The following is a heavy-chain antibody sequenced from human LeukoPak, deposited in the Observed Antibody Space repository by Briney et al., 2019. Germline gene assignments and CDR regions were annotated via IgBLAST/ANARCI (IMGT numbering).Heavy chain of an antibody. CDR2: IKQDGSVK. J-gene: IGHJ4*02. D-gene: IGHD2-2*01. CDR3: VGSIPAATFFDY. CDR1: GFSFSGYW. V-gene: IGHV3-7*01. Sequence: GGSLRLSCAASGFSFSGYWMSWVRQTPGKGLEWVANIKQDGSVKNSVDSMKGRFTISRDNSKNTLYLQMSSLRAEDTAVYYCVGSIPAATFFDYWGQGTLVTVSS.